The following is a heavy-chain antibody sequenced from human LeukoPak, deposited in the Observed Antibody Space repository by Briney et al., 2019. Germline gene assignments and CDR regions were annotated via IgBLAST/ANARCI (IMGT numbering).Heavy chain of an antibody. CDR3: ARQLMTTHAFDI. J-gene: IGHJ3*02. V-gene: IGHV4-38-2*01. D-gene: IGHD4-17*01. CDR1: SYSISSGYY. CDR2: IYHSGST. Sequence: SETLSLTCAVSSYSISSGYYWGWIRQPPGKGLEWIGSIYHSGSTYYNPSLKSRVTISVDTSKNQFSLKLSSVTAADTAVYYCARQLMTTHAFDIWGQGTMVTVSS.